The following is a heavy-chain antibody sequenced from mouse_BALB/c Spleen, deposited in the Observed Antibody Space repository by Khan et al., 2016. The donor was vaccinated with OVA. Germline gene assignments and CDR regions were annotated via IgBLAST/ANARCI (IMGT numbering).Heavy chain of an antibody. CDR3: SNSLLLYAIDY. J-gene: IGHJ4*01. D-gene: IGHD1-2*01. Sequence: VQLQQSGAELVRPGASVKLSCTASGFNIKDTYIHWVKQWPEQGLEWIGRIDPANGKTKYDPKFQGKATITADTSSNTAYLQLRSLTSEDTAVYYCSNSLLLYAIDYWGQGTSVTVSS. CDR1: GFNIKDTY. CDR2: IDPANGKT. V-gene: IGHV14-3*02.